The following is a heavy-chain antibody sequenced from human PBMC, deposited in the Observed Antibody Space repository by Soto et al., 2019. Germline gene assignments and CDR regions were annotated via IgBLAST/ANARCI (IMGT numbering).Heavy chain of an antibody. CDR2: ISYDGSNK. CDR1: GFTFSTYG. V-gene: IGHV3-30*03. CDR3: AAPQGRYQLLWSGMDV. D-gene: IGHD2-2*01. Sequence: QVQLVESGGGVVQPGRSLRLSCLASGFTFSTYGMHWVRQAPGKGLEWVALISYDGSNKYYADSVKRRFTISRDNSKNTLYMQMSSLRPEDTSVYYCAAPQGRYQLLWSGMDVWGEGTTVTVS. J-gene: IGHJ6*02.